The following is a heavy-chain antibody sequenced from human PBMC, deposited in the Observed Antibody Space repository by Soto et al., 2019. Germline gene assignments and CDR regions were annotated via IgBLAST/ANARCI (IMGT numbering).Heavy chain of an antibody. V-gene: IGHV3-30-3*01. J-gene: IGHJ5*02. CDR2: ISYDGSNK. CDR1: GFISRRDA. D-gene: IGHD3-16*01. Sequence: GGALRLCWAASGFISRRDAMHVCRHAPGKGLEWVAVISYDGSNKYYADSVKGRFTISRDNSKNTLYLQMNSLRAEDTAVYFFVIRYEGNSSLYP. CDR3: VIRYEGNSSLYP.